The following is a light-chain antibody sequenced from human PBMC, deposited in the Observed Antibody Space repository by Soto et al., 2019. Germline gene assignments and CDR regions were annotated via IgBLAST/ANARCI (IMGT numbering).Light chain of an antibody. CDR2: KAS. V-gene: IGKV1-5*03. CDR1: QSISTW. J-gene: IGKJ2*01. CDR3: QQYNSYSYT. Sequence: DIQMTQSPSTLSASVGDRVTITCRASQSISTWLAWYQQKPGKAPKLLIYKASSLESGVPSRFSGSGFGTEFTLTISSLQPDDFATYYCQQYNSYSYTFGQGTNLEIK.